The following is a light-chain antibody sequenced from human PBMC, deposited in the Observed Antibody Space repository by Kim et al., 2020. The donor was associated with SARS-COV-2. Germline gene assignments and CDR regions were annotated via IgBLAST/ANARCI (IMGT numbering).Light chain of an antibody. J-gene: IGKJ1*01. Sequence: ASVGDGVTITCRASQGISNYLAWYQQKPGEAPKLLIYAASTLQFGVSTRFSGSGSGTEFTLTISDLQPEDVATYYCQKYDTAPWTFGHGTKVVIK. CDR2: AAS. CDR1: QGISNY. CDR3: QKYDTAPWT. V-gene: IGKV1-27*01.